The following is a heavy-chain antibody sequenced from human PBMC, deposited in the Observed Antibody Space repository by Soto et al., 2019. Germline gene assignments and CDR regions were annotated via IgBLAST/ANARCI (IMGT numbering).Heavy chain of an antibody. V-gene: IGHV6-1*01. Sequence: SQTLSLTCAISGDSVSSNSAAWNWIRQSPSRGLEWLGRTYYRSKWYNDYAVSVKSRITINPDTSKNQFSLQLNSVTPEDTAVYYCARDGAENYDSSGPGPRGAFDYWGQGTLVTVSS. J-gene: IGHJ4*02. CDR3: ARDGAENYDSSGPGPRGAFDY. CDR2: TYYRSKWYN. CDR1: GDSVSSNSAA. D-gene: IGHD3-22*01.